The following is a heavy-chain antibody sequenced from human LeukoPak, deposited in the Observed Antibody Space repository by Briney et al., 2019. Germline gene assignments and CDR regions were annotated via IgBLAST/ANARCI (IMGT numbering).Heavy chain of an antibody. CDR2: FDPEDGET. Sequence: ASVKVSCKVSGYTLTELSMHWVRQAPGKGLEWMGGFDPEDGETIYAQKLQGRVTMTTDTSTSTGYMELRSLRSDDTAVYYCARARVTRNEAYYYYMDVWGKGTTVTVSS. CDR3: ARARVTRNEAYYYYMDV. J-gene: IGHJ6*03. V-gene: IGHV1-24*01. CDR1: GYTLTELS. D-gene: IGHD4-23*01.